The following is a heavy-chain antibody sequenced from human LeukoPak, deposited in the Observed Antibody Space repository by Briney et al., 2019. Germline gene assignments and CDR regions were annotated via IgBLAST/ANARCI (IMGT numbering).Heavy chain of an antibody. J-gene: IGHJ4*02. D-gene: IGHD1-26*01. CDR1: GVSVSSGSYY. V-gene: IGHV4-61*01. Sequence: SETLSLTCTVSGVSVSSGSYYWSWIRQPPGKGLEWIGYIYYSGSTNYNPSLKSRVTISVDTSKNQFSLKLSSVTAADTAVYYCAREVGIVGATTLYDYWGQGTLVTVSS. CDR3: AREVGIVGATTLYDY. CDR2: IYYSGST.